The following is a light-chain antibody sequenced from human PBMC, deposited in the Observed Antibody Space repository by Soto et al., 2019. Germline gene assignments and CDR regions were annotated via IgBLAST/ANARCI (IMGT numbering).Light chain of an antibody. V-gene: IGLV7-43*01. CDR3: LLYSGGAQLV. Sequence: QTVVTQEPSLTVSPGGTVTLTCASSTGAVTSSYYPNWFQQKPGQAPRALIYSTSNKHYWTPARFSGSLLGGKAALTLSGVQPADEADYYCLLYSGGAQLVFGGGTKLTVL. CDR1: TGAVTSSYY. CDR2: STS. J-gene: IGLJ3*02.